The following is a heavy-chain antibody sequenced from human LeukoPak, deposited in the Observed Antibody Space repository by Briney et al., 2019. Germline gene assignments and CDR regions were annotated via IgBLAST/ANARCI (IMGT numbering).Heavy chain of an antibody. V-gene: IGHV4-59*01. Sequence: TPSETLSLTCTVSGGSISSYYWSWIRQPPGKGLEWIGYIYYSGSTNYNPSLKSRVTISVDTSKNQFSLRLRSVTAADTAVYFCARGRVSSSTWYSTYYYYFYMDVWGKGTTVTVSS. D-gene: IGHD4-11*01. J-gene: IGHJ6*03. CDR3: ARGRVSSSTWYSTYYYYFYMDV. CDR1: GGSISSYY. CDR2: IYYSGST.